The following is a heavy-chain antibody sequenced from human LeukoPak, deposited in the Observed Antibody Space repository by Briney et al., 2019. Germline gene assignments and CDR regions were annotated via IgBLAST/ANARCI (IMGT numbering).Heavy chain of an antibody. J-gene: IGHJ6*04. V-gene: IGHV3-23*01. CDR3: AKDGDVLFGEGWDYYYYYGMDV. CDR2: ISRSGGST. Sequence: GGSLRLSCAASGFTFSSSAMSWVRQAPGKGLEWVSAISRSGGSTYYADSVKGRFTISRDNSKNTLYLQMNSLRAEDTAVYYCAKDGDVLFGEGWDYYYYYGMDVWGKGTTVTVSS. CDR1: GFTFSSSA. D-gene: IGHD3-10*01.